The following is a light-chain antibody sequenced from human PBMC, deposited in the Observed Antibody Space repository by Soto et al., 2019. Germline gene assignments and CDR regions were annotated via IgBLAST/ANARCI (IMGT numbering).Light chain of an antibody. CDR2: GAS. CDR1: QSVSSSY. V-gene: IGKV3-20*01. Sequence: EIVLTQSPGTLSLSPGERATLSCRASQSVSSSYLAWYQQKPGQAPRLLIYGASSRATGIPERFSGSGSGTDFTLTNSRLEPEDFEVYYCQQYGSSPTYTFGQGTKLEIK. CDR3: QQYGSSPTYT. J-gene: IGKJ2*01.